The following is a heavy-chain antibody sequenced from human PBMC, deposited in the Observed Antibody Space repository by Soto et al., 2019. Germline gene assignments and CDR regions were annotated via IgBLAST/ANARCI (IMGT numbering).Heavy chain of an antibody. Sequence: GASVKVSCKASGGTFSSYAISWVRQAPGQGLEWMGGIIPIFGTANYAQKFQGRVTITADESTSTAYMELSSLRSEDTAVYYCARIGYSYGGYYFDYWGQATLVIVSS. CDR3: ARIGYSYGGYYFDY. J-gene: IGHJ4*02. CDR2: IIPIFGTA. CDR1: GGTFSSYA. V-gene: IGHV1-69*13. D-gene: IGHD5-18*01.